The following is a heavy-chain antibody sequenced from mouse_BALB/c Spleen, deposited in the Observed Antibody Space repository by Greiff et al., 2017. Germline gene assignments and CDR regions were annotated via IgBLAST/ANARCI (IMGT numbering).Heavy chain of an antibody. D-gene: IGHD1-1*01. V-gene: IGHV1S81*02. CDR2: INPSNGGT. CDR3: TRLPYGSSAWFAY. CDR1: GYTFTSYY. Sequence: VQLQQPGAELVKPGASVKLSCKASGYTFTSYYMYWVKQRPGQGLEWIGGINPSNGGTNFNEKFKSKATLTVDKSSSTAYMQLSSLTSEDSAVYYCTRLPYGSSAWFAYWGQGTLVTVSA. J-gene: IGHJ3*01.